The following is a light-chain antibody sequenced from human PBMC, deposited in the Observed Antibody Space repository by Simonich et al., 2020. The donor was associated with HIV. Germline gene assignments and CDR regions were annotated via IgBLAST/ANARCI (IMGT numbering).Light chain of an antibody. V-gene: IGKV3-11*01. J-gene: IGKJ1*01. CDR1: QSVSSN. CDR3: QQRSNWPWT. CDR2: VAS. Sequence: EIVMTQSPATLSVSPGERVTLSCRSSQSVSSNLAWYQQKPGQAPRLLIYVASNRATGIPARVSGSGSGTDFTLTISSLEPEDFAVYYCQQRSNWPWTFGQGTKVEIK.